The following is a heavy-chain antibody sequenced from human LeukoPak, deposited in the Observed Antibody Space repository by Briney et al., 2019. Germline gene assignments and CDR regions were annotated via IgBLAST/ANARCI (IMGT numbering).Heavy chain of an antibody. J-gene: IGHJ4*02. Sequence: SETLSLTCAVSGGSISSYNWWSWVRQPPGKGLEWIGEIYYSGSTNYNPSLKSRVTISVDKSKNQFSLRLSSVTAADTAVYFCARQYYGSGSYFDYWGQGTLVTVSS. D-gene: IGHD3-10*01. CDR1: GGSISSYNW. CDR2: IYYSGST. V-gene: IGHV4-4*02. CDR3: ARQYYGSGSYFDY.